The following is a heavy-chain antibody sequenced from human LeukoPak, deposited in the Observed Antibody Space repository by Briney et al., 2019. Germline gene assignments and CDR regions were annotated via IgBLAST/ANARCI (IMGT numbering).Heavy chain of an antibody. CDR2: IYYSGRT. Sequence: SETLSLTCTVSGGSISSYYWSWIRQPPGKGLEWIGYIYYSGRTNYNPSLKSRVTISVDTSKSQFSLKLSSVTAADTAVYYCATGIRDSRGYGFDYWGQGTLVSVSS. D-gene: IGHD3-22*01. CDR3: ATGIRDSRGYGFDY. J-gene: IGHJ4*02. V-gene: IGHV4-59*01. CDR1: GGSISSYY.